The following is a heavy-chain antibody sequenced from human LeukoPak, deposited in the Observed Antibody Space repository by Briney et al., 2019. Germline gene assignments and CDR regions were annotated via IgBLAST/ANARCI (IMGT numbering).Heavy chain of an antibody. CDR2: ISPYNGNT. CDR1: GYTFTCYY. CDR3: ARNRGYSYGYGDY. D-gene: IGHD5-18*01. Sequence: ASVKVSCKASGYTFTCYYMHWVRQAPGQGLEWMGWISPYNGNTDYAQKLQGRVTMATDTSTSTAYMELSSLRSDDTAVYYCARNRGYSYGYGDYWGQGTLVTVSS. J-gene: IGHJ4*02. V-gene: IGHV1-18*04.